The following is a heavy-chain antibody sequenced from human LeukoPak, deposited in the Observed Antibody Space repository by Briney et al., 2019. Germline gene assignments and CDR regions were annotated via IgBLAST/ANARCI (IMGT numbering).Heavy chain of an antibody. CDR2: ISSKANSYAT. J-gene: IGHJ6*02. V-gene: IGHV3-73*01. Sequence: SGGSLKLSCEAAGFTFSGSAMPRVCQASGKGLDWVCRISSKANSYATAYAASVKGRFTSSRDDSKNTAYLQMNSLKTEDTAVYYCTRLRDDFTLLYYYYYYGMDVWGQGTTVTVSS. CDR1: GFTFSGSA. CDR3: TRLRDDFTLLYYYYYYGMDV. D-gene: IGHD3-3*01.